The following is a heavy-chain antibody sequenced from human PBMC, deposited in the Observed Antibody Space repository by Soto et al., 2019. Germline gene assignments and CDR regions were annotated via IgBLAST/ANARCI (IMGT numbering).Heavy chain of an antibody. J-gene: IGHJ5*02. CDR1: GAPINSDY. Sequence: SETLSLTCTVSGAPINSDYWSWIRQSPGKGLELIGYIYHIGSTDCNPSLKSRVTISIDKSKNQFPLNLRSVTAADTAVYFCARFTYKSGFNWFDPWGQGTQVTVSS. CDR3: ARFTYKSGFNWFDP. D-gene: IGHD5-12*01. V-gene: IGHV4-59*01. CDR2: IYHIGST.